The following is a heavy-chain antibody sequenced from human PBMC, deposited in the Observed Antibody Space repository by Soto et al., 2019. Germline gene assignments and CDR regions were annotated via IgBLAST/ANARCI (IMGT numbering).Heavy chain of an antibody. D-gene: IGHD3-3*01. CDR3: ARHGSSPYYDFWSGYYRERYYYGMDV. V-gene: IGHV5-10-1*01. Sequence: PGESLKISCKGSGYSFTSYWISWVRQMPGKGLEWMGRIDPSDSYTNYSPSFQGHVTISADKSTSTAYLQWSSLKASDTAMYYCARHGSSPYYDFWSGYYRERYYYGMDVWGQGTTVTVSS. CDR2: IDPSDSYT. J-gene: IGHJ6*02. CDR1: GYSFTSYW.